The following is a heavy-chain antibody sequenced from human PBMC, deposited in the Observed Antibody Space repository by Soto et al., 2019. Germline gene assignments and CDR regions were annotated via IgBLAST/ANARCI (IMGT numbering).Heavy chain of an antibody. CDR1: GFTFSTFA. J-gene: IGHJ4*02. V-gene: IGHV3-30*04. Sequence: QVRLVESGGGVVQPGGSLRLSCAASGFTFSTFAMHWVRQAPGKGLELVAVTSYDGNNKDYADSVKGRFTISRDNSKKKMFLQGNSLRPVDTAVYYCPNERAIAATGVFYYWGQGTLVTVSS. CDR2: TSYDGNNK. D-gene: IGHD6-13*01. CDR3: PNERAIAATGVFYY.